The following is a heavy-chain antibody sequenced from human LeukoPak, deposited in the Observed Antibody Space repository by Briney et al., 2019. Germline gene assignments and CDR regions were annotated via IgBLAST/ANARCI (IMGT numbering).Heavy chain of an antibody. V-gene: IGHV4-4*07. CDR1: GGSISSYY. Sequence: SETLSLTCTVSGGSISSYYWSWIRQPAGKGLEWIGRIYTSGSTNYNPSLKSRVTMSVDTSKSQFSLKLSSVTAADTAVYYCARSYYDSSGYYYVDYWGQGTLVTVSS. J-gene: IGHJ4*02. CDR3: ARSYYDSSGYYYVDY. CDR2: IYTSGST. D-gene: IGHD3-22*01.